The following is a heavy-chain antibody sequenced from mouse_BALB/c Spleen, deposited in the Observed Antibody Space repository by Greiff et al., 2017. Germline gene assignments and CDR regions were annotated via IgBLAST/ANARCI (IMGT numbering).Heavy chain of an antibody. CDR1: GFTFTDYY. V-gene: IGHV7-3*02. CDR3: ARDIYGNYGAMDY. J-gene: IGHJ4*01. D-gene: IGHD2-1*01. Sequence: VQLKESGGGLVQPGGSLRLSCATSGFTFTDYYMSWVRQPPGKALEWLGFIRNKANGYTTEYSASVKGRFTISRDNSQSILYLQMNTLRAEDSATYYCARDIYGNYGAMDYWGQGTSVTVSS. CDR2: IRNKANGYTT.